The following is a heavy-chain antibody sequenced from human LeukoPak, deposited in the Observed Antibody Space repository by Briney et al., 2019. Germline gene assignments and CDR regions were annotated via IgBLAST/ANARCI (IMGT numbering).Heavy chain of an antibody. CDR1: GFTFSSFW. CDR2: INADGTNT. J-gene: IGHJ4*02. CDR3: VYSGYDWTYYFDW. V-gene: IGHV3-74*03. Sequence: GGSLRLPCAASGFTFSSFWMHWVRQVPGKGPVWVSLINADGTNTTYADSVKGRFTISRDNVKNTLYLQMNSLRADDTGIYYCVYSGYDWTYYFDWWGQGTLVTVSS. D-gene: IGHD5-12*01.